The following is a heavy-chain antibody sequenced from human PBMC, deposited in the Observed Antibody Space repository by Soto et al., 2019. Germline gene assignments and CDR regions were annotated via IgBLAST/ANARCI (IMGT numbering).Heavy chain of an antibody. D-gene: IGHD2-15*01. CDR3: ARGIGYGLDATLDDYYSGMDV. Sequence: QVQLVQSGAEVKKPGASVKVSCKASGYTFTSYDINWVRQATGQGLEWMGWMNPNSGNTGYAQKFQGRVTMTRNTSISAADKKLSSPGSEDTDVYYSARGIGYGLDATLDDYYSGMDVLGQWNTVTV. V-gene: IGHV1-8*01. CDR1: GYTFTSYD. J-gene: IGHJ6*01. CDR2: MNPNSGNT.